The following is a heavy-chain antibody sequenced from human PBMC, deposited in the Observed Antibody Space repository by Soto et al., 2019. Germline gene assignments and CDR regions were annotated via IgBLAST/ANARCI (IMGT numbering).Heavy chain of an antibody. CDR2: ISYDGSNK. CDR1: GFTFSSYG. D-gene: IGHD6-13*01. CDR3: AKDRTAAGTREYYYYYYGMDV. V-gene: IGHV3-30*18. J-gene: IGHJ6*02. Sequence: LRLSCAASGFTFSSYGMHWVRQAPGKGLEWVAVISYDGSNKYYADSVKGRFTISRDNSKNTLYLQMNSLRAEDTAVYYCAKDRTAAGTREYYYYYYGMDVWGQGTTVTVSS.